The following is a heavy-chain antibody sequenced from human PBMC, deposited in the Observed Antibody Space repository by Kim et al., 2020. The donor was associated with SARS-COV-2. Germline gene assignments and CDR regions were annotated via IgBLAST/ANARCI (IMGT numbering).Heavy chain of an antibody. CDR1: GYTFTSYG. Sequence: ASVKVSCKASGYTFTSYGISWVRQAPGQGLEWMGWISAYNGNTNYAQKLQGRVTMTTDTSTSTAYMELRSLRSDDTAVYYCARDVTPQGATYYYGSGSYYSYYYYYGMDVWGQGTTVTVSS. D-gene: IGHD3-10*01. CDR3: ARDVTPQGATYYYGSGSYYSYYYYYGMDV. CDR2: ISAYNGNT. J-gene: IGHJ6*02. V-gene: IGHV1-18*01.